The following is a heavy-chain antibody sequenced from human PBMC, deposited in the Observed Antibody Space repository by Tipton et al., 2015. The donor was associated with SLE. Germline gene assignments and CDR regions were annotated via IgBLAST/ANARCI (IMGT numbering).Heavy chain of an antibody. D-gene: IGHD6-19*01. Sequence: SLRLSCAASGFTFSSYVMSWVRQAPGKGLEWVSRIDHDGSGTSYADSVEDRFTISRDNTKKTLYLQKNSLRAEDTAVYYCARAVADWGWLVVYWGRGTQVTVSS. J-gene: IGHJ4*02. V-gene: IGHV3-74*01. CDR1: GFTFSSYV. CDR2: IDHDGSGT. CDR3: ARAVADWGWLVVY.